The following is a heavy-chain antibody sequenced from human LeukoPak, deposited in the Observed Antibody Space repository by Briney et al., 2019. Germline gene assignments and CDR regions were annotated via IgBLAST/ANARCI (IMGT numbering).Heavy chain of an antibody. CDR2: IDQDGSGK. V-gene: IGHV3-7*04. D-gene: IGHD1-1*01. Sequence: RRSLRLSCALSGFTLTMSWIGWVRPAPGEGLEWVANIDQDGSGKYYVHAVKGRYTISRDTAKNALYPQRNSVRAEDTAVYYCARVQTGMTNWFDPWGQGTLVTVSS. CDR3: ARVQTGMTNWFDP. J-gene: IGHJ5*02. CDR1: GFTLTMSW.